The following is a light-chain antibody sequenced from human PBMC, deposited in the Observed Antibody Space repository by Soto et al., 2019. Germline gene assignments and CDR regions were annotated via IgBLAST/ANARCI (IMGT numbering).Light chain of an antibody. V-gene: IGKV1-39*01. CDR2: SAS. Sequence: DIQIAPSPSPPATSLGDRVTITCRASQRINIYLNWYRQKPGKAPELLIYSASNLQSGVPSRFSGSGSGTDFTLTISSLQPEDFATYYCQQSFSTPTFGQGTRLEIK. J-gene: IGKJ5*01. CDR1: QRINIY. CDR3: QQSFSTPT.